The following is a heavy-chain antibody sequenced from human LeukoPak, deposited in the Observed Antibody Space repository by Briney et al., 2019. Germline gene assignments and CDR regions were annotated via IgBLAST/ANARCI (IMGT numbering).Heavy chain of an antibody. Sequence: ASVKVSCKASGYTFTSFDINWVRQATGQGLEWMGWMNPNSGNTDHAQKFQGRVTMTRNTSISTAYMELSSLRSEDTAIYYCARGITMVRGVFITWFDPWGQGTLVTVSS. CDR1: GYTFTSFD. CDR3: ARGITMVRGVFITWFDP. V-gene: IGHV1-8*01. CDR2: MNPNSGNT. J-gene: IGHJ5*02. D-gene: IGHD3-10*01.